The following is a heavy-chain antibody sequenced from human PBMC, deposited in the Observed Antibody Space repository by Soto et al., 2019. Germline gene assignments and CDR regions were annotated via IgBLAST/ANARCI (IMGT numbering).Heavy chain of an antibody. D-gene: IGHD2-21*02. Sequence: GGSLRLSCAASGFTFSSYSMNWVRQAPGKGLEWVSSISSSSSYIYYADSVKGRFTISRDNAKNSLYLEMNSLRAEDRAVYYCARAWSYCGGYCYYYFDYWGQGTLVTVSS. V-gene: IGHV3-21*01. J-gene: IGHJ4*02. CDR2: ISSSSSYI. CDR3: ARAWSYCGGYCYYYFDY. CDR1: GFTFSSYS.